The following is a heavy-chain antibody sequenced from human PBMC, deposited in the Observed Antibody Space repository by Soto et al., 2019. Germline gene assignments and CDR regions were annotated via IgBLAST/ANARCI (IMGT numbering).Heavy chain of an antibody. V-gene: IGHV3-33*01. Sequence: QVQLVESGGGVVQPGRSLRLSCAASGFTFSTYGMHWVRQAPGKGLEWVAVIWYDGRNKYYADSVKGRFTISRDNSKNTLYLQMHSLRAEDTAVYYCASLYCSGGDCPSRYWGQGTLATVSS. CDR1: GFTFSTYG. CDR2: IWYDGRNK. D-gene: IGHD2-15*01. J-gene: IGHJ4*02. CDR3: ASLYCSGGDCPSRY.